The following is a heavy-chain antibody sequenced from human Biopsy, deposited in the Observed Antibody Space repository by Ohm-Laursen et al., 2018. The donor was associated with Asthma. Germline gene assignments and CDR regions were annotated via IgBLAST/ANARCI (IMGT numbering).Heavy chain of an antibody. CDR3: ARWGSFGFDY. Sequence: SDTLSLTCTVSGGSISSGGYYWSWIRQHPGKGLEWIGYIYYSGGTYYNPSLKSRVTISVDTSKNQFSLNLSSVTAADTAVYYCARWGSFGFDYWGQGTLVTVSS. CDR2: IYYSGGT. V-gene: IGHV4-31*03. J-gene: IGHJ4*02. CDR1: GGSISSGGYY. D-gene: IGHD7-27*01.